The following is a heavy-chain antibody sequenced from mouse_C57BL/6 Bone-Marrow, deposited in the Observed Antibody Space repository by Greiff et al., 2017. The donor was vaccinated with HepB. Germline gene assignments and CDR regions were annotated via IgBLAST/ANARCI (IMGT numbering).Heavy chain of an antibody. CDR2: ISSGGSYT. CDR1: GFTFSSYG. D-gene: IGHD1-1*01. CDR3: ARIFYYYGSSYLDY. Sequence: EVQVVESGGDLVKPGGSLKLSCAASGFTFSSYGMPWVRQTPDKRLEWVATISSGGSYTYYPDSVKGRFTISRDNAKNTLYLQMSSLKSEDTAMYYCARIFYYYGSSYLDYWGQGTTLTVSS. V-gene: IGHV5-6*01. J-gene: IGHJ2*01.